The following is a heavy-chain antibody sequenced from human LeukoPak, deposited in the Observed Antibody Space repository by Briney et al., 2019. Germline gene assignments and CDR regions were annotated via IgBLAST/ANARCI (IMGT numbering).Heavy chain of an antibody. Sequence: GGSLRLSCTASGFTFGDYATSWVRQAPGKGLEWVGFIRSKPYGGTTEYAASVKGRFTISRDDSKSIAYLQMNSLKTEDTAVYYCTRGYCSSTNCYSYSWGQGTLVTVSS. D-gene: IGHD2-2*02. CDR2: IRSKPYGGTT. CDR3: TRGYCSSTNCYSYS. CDR1: GFTFGDYA. V-gene: IGHV3-49*04. J-gene: IGHJ4*02.